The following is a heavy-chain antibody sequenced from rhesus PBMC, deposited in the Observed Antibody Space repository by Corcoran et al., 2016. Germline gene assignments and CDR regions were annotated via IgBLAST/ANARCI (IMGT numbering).Heavy chain of an antibody. Sequence: QVQLQESGPGLVKPSATLSLTCAVSGGSVSSSNWWGWIRQPPGKGLEWIGYISGSSGSTYYNPSLKSRVTISTDTSKNQFSLKLSSVTAADTAVYYCARAAAGNWYFDLWGPGTPITISS. V-gene: IGHV4-65*01. J-gene: IGHJ2*01. CDR3: ARAAAGNWYFDL. CDR2: ISGSSGST. D-gene: IGHD6-31*01. CDR1: GGSVSSSNW.